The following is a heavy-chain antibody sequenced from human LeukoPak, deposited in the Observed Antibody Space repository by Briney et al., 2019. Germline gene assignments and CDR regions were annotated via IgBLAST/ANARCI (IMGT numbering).Heavy chain of an antibody. CDR3: ARRASYSSGWDDAFDI. J-gene: IGHJ3*02. CDR2: IYYSGST. D-gene: IGHD6-19*01. CDR1: GGSISSYY. V-gene: IGHV4-59*08. Sequence: SENLSLTCTVSGGSISSYYWSWIRQPPGKGLEWIGYIYYSGSTNYNPSLKSRVTISVDTSKNQFSLKLSSVTAADTAVYYCARRASYSSGWDDAFDIWGQGTMVTVSS.